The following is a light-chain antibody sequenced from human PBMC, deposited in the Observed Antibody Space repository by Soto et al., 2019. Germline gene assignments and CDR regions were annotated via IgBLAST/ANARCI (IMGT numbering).Light chain of an antibody. CDR1: SGIDVATYT. V-gene: IGLV5-45*01. CDR2: YKSDSDK. CDR3: LIWHSSAYV. Sequence: QLVLTQPASLSASPGASASLTCTLHSGIDVATYTIYWYQQKPGSPPQFLLRYKSDSDKQQGSGVPSRFSGSKDASANAGILLISGLQSEDEADYYCLIWHSSAYVFGTGTKLTVL. J-gene: IGLJ1*01.